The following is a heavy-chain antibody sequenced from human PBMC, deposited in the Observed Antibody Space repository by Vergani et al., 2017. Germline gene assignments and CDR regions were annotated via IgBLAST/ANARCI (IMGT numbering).Heavy chain of an antibody. CDR2: IRASGHDT. V-gene: IGHV3-23*04. Sequence: EVLLVESGGGLVQPGGSLRLSCAASGFRFSTYAMNWVRQAQGKGLEWVSGIRASGHDTSYADSVTGRFTISGDSYKNTLYLQMNILRADDTAIYYCARDQRDSTIFGAHRYAYWGQGSLVTVSS. CDR3: ARDQRDSTIFGAHRYAY. CDR1: GFRFSTYA. D-gene: IGHD3-3*01. J-gene: IGHJ4*02.